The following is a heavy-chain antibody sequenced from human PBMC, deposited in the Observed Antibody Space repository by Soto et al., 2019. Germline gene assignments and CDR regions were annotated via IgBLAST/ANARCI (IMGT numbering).Heavy chain of an antibody. CDR2: IYYSGST. D-gene: IGHD3-22*01. J-gene: IGHJ6*02. Sequence: SETLSLTCTVSGGSISSSSYYWGWIRQPPGKGLEWIGSIYYSGSTYYNPSLKSRVTISVDTSKNQFSLMLSSVTAADTAVYYCARRKGGDSSGYGMDVWGQGTTVTVSS. CDR3: ARRKGGDSSGYGMDV. V-gene: IGHV4-39*01. CDR1: GGSISSSSYY.